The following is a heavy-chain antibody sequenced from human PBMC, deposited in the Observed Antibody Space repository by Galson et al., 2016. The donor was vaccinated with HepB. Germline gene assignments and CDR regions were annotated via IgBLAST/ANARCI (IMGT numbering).Heavy chain of an antibody. CDR2: ISGSGGSI. Sequence: SLRLSCAASGFTFSRYAMNWVRRAPGTGLEWVSGISGSGGSIFYADSVKGRFTISRDNSKNTLYLQMSSLRAEDTAVYYCAKKAHILTGPDAFDIWGQGTMVTGSS. V-gene: IGHV3-23*01. CDR1: GFTFSRYA. D-gene: IGHD3-9*01. J-gene: IGHJ3*02. CDR3: AKKAHILTGPDAFDI.